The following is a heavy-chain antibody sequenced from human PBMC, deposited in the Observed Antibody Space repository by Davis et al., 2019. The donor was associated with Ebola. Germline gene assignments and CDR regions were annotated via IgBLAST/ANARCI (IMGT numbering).Heavy chain of an antibody. CDR3: AKSAGTPGWFGP. CDR2: ISATGGST. J-gene: IGHJ5*02. D-gene: IGHD1-1*01. Sequence: PGGSLRLSCAGSGFTFINYAMSWVRQAPGKGLEWVSVISATGGSTYYADSVKGRFTISRDNSKNTLYMEMNSLRAEDTALYYCAKSAGTPGWFGPWGQGTLVTVSS. V-gene: IGHV3-23*01. CDR1: GFTFINYA.